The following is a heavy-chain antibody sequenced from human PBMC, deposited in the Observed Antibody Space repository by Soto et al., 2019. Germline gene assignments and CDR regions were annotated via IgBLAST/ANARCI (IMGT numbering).Heavy chain of an antibody. D-gene: IGHD2-2*01. J-gene: IGHJ6*02. CDR3: TSEDRDRETGLVPAAIDGMDV. CDR1: GDTFSRYS. Sequence: HVQLVHSGAEVKKPGSSVKVSCKASGDTFSRYSITWVRQAPGHGLEWIGRIIPIFGIPTYAQKFQGRGTFSADEATNTAYMEVSNLRAYETAVFYWTSEDRDRETGLVPAAIDGMDVWGQGTTVTFSS. CDR2: IIPIFGIP. V-gene: IGHV1-69*15.